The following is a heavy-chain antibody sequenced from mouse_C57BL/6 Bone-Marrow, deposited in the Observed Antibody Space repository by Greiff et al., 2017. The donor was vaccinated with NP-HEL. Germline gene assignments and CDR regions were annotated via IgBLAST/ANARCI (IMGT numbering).Heavy chain of an antibody. Sequence: ESGPGLVKPSQSLSLTCSVTGYSITSGYYWNWIRQFPGNKLEWMGYISYDGSNNYNPSLKNRISITRDTSKNQFFLKLNSVTTEDTATYYCASGGYCAYWGQGTLVTVSA. D-gene: IGHD2-3*01. CDR3: ASGGYCAY. V-gene: IGHV3-6*01. J-gene: IGHJ3*01. CDR1: GYSITSGYY. CDR2: ISYDGSN.